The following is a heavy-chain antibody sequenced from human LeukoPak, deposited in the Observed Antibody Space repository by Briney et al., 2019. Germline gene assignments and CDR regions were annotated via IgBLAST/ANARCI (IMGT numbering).Heavy chain of an antibody. CDR3: ARAAYDSSGYLTL. V-gene: IGHV3-30-3*01. J-gene: IGHJ4*02. CDR2: ISYDGSNK. CDR1: GFTFSSYA. Sequence: GGSLRLSCAASGFTFSSYAMHWVRQAPGKGLEWVAVISYDGSNKYYADSVKGRFTISRDNSKNTLYLQMNSLRAEDTAVYYCARAAYDSSGYLTLWGQGTLVTVSP. D-gene: IGHD3-22*01.